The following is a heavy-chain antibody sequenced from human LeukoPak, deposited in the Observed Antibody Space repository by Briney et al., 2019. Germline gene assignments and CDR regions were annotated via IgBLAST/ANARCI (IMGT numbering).Heavy chain of an antibody. D-gene: IGHD3-22*01. CDR3: ARVSAYYDSSGYVDDAFDI. V-gene: IGHV4-59*01. J-gene: IGHJ3*02. CDR2: IYYSGST. Sequence: SETLSLTCTVSGGSISSYYWSWIRQPPGKGLEWIGYIYYSGSTNYNPSLKSRVTISVDTSKNQFSLKLSSVTAADTAVYYCARVSAYYDSSGYVDDAFDIWGQGTMVTVSS. CDR1: GGSISSYY.